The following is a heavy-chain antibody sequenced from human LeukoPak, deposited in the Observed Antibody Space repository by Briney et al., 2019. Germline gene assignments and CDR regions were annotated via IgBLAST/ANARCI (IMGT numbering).Heavy chain of an antibody. D-gene: IGHD3-22*01. CDR2: ISNSSPNI. CDR3: ARETYYYDSSGYLDY. J-gene: IGHJ4*02. Sequence: GGSLRLSCAASGFTFISYSMNWVRQAPGKGLEWVSSISNSSPNIYYADSVKGRFTISRDNAKNSLYLQMNSLRAEDTALYYCARETYYYDSSGYLDYWGQGTLVTVSS. CDR1: GFTFISYS. V-gene: IGHV3-21*04.